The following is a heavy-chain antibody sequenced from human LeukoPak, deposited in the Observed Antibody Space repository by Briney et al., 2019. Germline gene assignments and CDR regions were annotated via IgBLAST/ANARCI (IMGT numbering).Heavy chain of an antibody. Sequence: PGGSLRLSCAASGFTFSSYGMHWVRQAPGKGLEWVAVIWYDGSNKYYADSVKGRFTISRDNSKNTLYLQMNSLRAEDTAVYYCARGSRIRIAVAGTGGWFDPWGQGTLVTVSS. CDR1: GFTFSSYG. CDR3: ARGSRIRIAVAGTGGWFDP. CDR2: IWYDGSNK. D-gene: IGHD6-19*01. V-gene: IGHV3-33*01. J-gene: IGHJ5*02.